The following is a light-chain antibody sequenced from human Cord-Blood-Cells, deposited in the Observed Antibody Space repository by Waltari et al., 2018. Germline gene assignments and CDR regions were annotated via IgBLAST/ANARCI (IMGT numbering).Light chain of an antibody. V-gene: IGLV3-19*01. J-gene: IGLJ2*01. Sequence: SSELTQDPAVSVALGQTVRITCQGDSLRSYYESWYQQKPGQAPVLLIYGKNNRPEGIPDRFSGSSSGNTASVTITGAQAEDEADYYCNSRDSSGNHVVFGGGTKLTVL. CDR3: NSRDSSGNHVV. CDR1: SLRSYY. CDR2: GKN.